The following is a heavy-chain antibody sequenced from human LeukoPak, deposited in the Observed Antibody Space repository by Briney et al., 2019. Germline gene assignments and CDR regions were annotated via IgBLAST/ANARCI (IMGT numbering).Heavy chain of an antibody. D-gene: IGHD3-3*01. CDR3: ARGSERSLWSSAFDY. CDR1: GGSISSYY. J-gene: IGHJ4*02. Sequence: SETLSLTCTVSGGSISSYYWSWIRQPPGKGLEWVGYIYYSGSTNYNPSLKSRVTISVDTSKNQFSLKLSSVTAADTAVYYCARGSERSLWSSAFDYWGQGTLVTVSS. V-gene: IGHV4-59*01. CDR2: IYYSGST.